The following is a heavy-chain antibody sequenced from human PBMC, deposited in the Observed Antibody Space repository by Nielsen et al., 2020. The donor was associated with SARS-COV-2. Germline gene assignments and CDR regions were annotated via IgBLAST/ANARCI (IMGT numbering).Heavy chain of an antibody. CDR2: ISGSGGST. CDR1: GFTFSSYA. V-gene: IGHV3-23*01. J-gene: IGHJ6*02. Sequence: GTLKISCAASGFTFSSYAMSWVRQAPGKGLEWVSAISGSGGSTYYADSVKGRFTISRDNSKNTLYLQMNSLRAEDTAVYYCAKAYYDSSGYSPLAYYYYGMDVWGQGTTVTVSS. CDR3: AKAYYDSSGYSPLAYYYYGMDV. D-gene: IGHD3-22*01.